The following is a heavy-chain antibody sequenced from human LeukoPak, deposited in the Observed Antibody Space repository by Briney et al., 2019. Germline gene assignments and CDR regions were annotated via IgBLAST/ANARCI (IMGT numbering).Heavy chain of an antibody. V-gene: IGHV4-59*01. Sequence: SETLSLTCTVSGDSISSYYWSWIRQPPGKGLEWIGYIYYSGSTNYNPSLKSRVTKSVDTSQNQFSLKLSSVTAADTAVYYCASGDYGSVDYWGQGTLVTVSS. CDR3: ASGDYGSVDY. D-gene: IGHD3-10*01. J-gene: IGHJ4*02. CDR1: GDSISSYY. CDR2: IYYSGST.